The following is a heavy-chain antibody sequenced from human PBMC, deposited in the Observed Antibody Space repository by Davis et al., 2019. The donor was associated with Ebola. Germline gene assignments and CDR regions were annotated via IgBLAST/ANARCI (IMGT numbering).Heavy chain of an antibody. CDR2: IRSKANSYAT. Sequence: GGSLRLSCAASGFTFSSYAMHWVRQASGKGLEWVGRIRSKANSYATAYAASVKGRFTISRDDSKNTAYLQMNSLKTEDTAVYYCTASMITFGGVIGHVDYWGQGTLVTVSS. CDR3: TASMITFGGVIGHVDY. D-gene: IGHD3-16*02. V-gene: IGHV3-73*01. CDR1: GFTFSSYA. J-gene: IGHJ4*02.